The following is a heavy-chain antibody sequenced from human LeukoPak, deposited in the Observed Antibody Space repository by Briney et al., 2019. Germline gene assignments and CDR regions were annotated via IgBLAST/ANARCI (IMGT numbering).Heavy chain of an antibody. CDR3: ARGRSNQLLSYYYYYYGMDV. CDR1: GGTFSSYA. V-gene: IGHV1-69*13. CDR2: IIPIFGTA. J-gene: IGHJ6*02. D-gene: IGHD2-2*01. Sequence: GASVNVSCKASGGTFSSYAISWVRQAPGQGLEWMGGIIPIFGTANYAQKFQGRVTITADESTSTAYMELSSLRSEDTAVYYCARGRSNQLLSYYYYYYGMDVWGQGTTVTVSS.